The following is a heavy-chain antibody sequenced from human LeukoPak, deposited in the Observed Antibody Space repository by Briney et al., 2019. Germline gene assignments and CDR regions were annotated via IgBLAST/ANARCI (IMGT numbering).Heavy chain of an antibody. CDR3: ARYHVNYDST. CDR1: GFTFSSYE. J-gene: IGHJ3*01. Sequence: PGGSLRLSCATSGFTFSSYEMNWVRQAPGKGLEWVAYISRSGTTKYYADSVKGRFTISRDNAKNSLYLQMNSLRVEDTAVYYCARYHVNYDSTWGQGTMVTASS. CDR2: ISRSGTTK. V-gene: IGHV3-48*03. D-gene: IGHD3-22*01.